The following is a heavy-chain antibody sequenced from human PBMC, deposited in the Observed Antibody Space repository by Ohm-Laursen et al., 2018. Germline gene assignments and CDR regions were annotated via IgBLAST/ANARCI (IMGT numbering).Heavy chain of an antibody. Sequence: SLRLSCSASGFTFSSYAMSWVRQAPGKGLEWVSVIYSGGSTYYADSVKGRFTISRDNYKNTLYLQMNSLRAEDTAVYYCARVYSGSYLDYWGQGTLVTVSS. CDR2: IYSGGST. D-gene: IGHD1-26*01. CDR3: ARVYSGSYLDY. CDR1: GFTFSSYA. J-gene: IGHJ4*02. V-gene: IGHV3-66*01.